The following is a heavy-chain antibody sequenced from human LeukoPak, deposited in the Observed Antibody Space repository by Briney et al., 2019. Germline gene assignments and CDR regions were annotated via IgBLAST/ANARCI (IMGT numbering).Heavy chain of an antibody. D-gene: IGHD3-10*01. CDR2: IYTSGST. V-gene: IGHV4-4*07. J-gene: IGHJ4*02. CDR3: ARWTTMVRGFDY. CDR1: GYSISSGYY. Sequence: SETLSLTCTVSGYSISSGYYWNWIRQPAGKGLEWIGRIYTSGSTNYNPSLKSRLTMSVDTSKNQFSLSLSSVTAADTAVYYCARWTTMVRGFDYWGQGTPVTVSS.